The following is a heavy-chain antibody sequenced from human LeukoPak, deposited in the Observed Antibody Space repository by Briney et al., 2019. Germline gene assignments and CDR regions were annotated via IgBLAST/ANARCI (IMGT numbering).Heavy chain of an antibody. CDR3: ARLGVGYCSSTSCYTGAFDI. CDR2: IYPADSDT. D-gene: IGHD2-2*02. J-gene: IGHJ3*02. V-gene: IGHV5-51*01. CDR1: GYSFSSDW. Sequence: GASLKISCKGSGYSFSSDWIGCLRQMPGNGLEWMAIIYPADSDTRYSPSFQGQVTISADTSISTAYLQWSSLKASDTAMYYCARLGVGYCSSTSCYTGAFDIWGQGTMVTVSS.